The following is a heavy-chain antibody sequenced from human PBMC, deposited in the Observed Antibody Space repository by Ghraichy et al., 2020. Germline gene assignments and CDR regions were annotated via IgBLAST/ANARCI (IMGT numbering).Heavy chain of an antibody. CDR1: GGSISSSSYY. J-gene: IGHJ4*02. V-gene: IGHV4-39*01. D-gene: IGHD1-26*01. CDR2: IYYSGST. Sequence: SQTLSLTCTVSGGSISSSSYYWGWIRQPPGKGLEWIRSIYYSGSTYYNPSLKSRVTISVDTSKNQFSLKLSSVTAADTAVYYCAISGSGYYFDYWGQGTLVTVSS. CDR3: AISGSGYYFDY.